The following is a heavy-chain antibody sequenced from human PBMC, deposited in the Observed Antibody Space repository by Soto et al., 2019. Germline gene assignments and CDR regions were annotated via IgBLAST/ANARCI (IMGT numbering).Heavy chain of an antibody. Sequence: PSETLSLTCTVSGGSISSYYWSWIRQSPGKGPEWIGYIYYTGYTNYNPSLKSRVTISVDTSKNQFSLNVSSVTAADTAVYYCARVKWFGESGFDYWGQGTLVTVS. J-gene: IGHJ4*02. CDR1: GGSISSYY. CDR2: IYYTGYT. CDR3: ARVKWFGESGFDY. V-gene: IGHV4-59*01. D-gene: IGHD3-10*01.